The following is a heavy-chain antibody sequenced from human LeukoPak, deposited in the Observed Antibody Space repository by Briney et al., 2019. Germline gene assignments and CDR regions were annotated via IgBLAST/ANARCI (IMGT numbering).Heavy chain of an antibody. CDR3: AKGRYYDSSALRQGDFDY. Sequence: PGGSLRLSCAASGFTFDDYAMHWVRQAPGKGLEWVSGISWNSGSIGYADSVKGRFTISRDNAKNSLYLQMNSLRAEDTALYYCAKGRYYDSSALRQGDFDYWGQGTLVTVSS. V-gene: IGHV3-9*01. D-gene: IGHD3-22*01. CDR1: GFTFDDYA. J-gene: IGHJ4*02. CDR2: ISWNSGSI.